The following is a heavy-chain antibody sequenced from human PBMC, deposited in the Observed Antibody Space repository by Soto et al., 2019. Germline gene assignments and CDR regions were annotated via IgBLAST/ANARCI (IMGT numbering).Heavy chain of an antibody. CDR3: AGQKGSSWSLGVWFDP. J-gene: IGHJ5*02. D-gene: IGHD6-13*01. Sequence: PSETLSLTCTVSGGSISSYYWSWIRQPPGKGLEWIGEINYSGSTNYNPSLKSRVTISVDTSKNQLSLKLSSVTAADTAVYYCAGQKGSSWSLGVWFDPWGQGTLVTVSS. CDR2: INYSGST. V-gene: IGHV4-59*12. CDR1: GGSISSYY.